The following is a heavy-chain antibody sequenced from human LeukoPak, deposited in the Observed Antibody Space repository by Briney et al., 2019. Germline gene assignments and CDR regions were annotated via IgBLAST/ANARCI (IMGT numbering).Heavy chain of an antibody. CDR1: GFRFNTYW. D-gene: IGHD6-13*01. J-gene: IGHJ5*02. CDR2: IKQDGNEK. Sequence: GGSLRLSCAASGFRFNTYWMSWVRQAPGKGLEWVANIKQDGNEKYYADSVKGRFTISRDNGKNSLDLQMNSLRAEDTAVYYCAREVKQQLVLANRWFDPWGQGTLVTVSS. CDR3: AREVKQQLVLANRWFDP. V-gene: IGHV3-7*01.